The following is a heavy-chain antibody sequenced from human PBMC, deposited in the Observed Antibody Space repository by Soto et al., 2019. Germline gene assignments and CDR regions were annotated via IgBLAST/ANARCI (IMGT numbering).Heavy chain of an antibody. CDR1: GYTFTSYA. D-gene: IGHD1-1*01. CDR3: ARDGYNYGGYDAFDI. CDR2: INAGNGNT. J-gene: IGHJ3*02. Sequence: QVQLVQSGAEVKKPGASVKVSCKASGYTFTSYAMHWVRQAPGQRLEWMGWINAGNGNTKYSQKFQGRVTITRDTSASTAYRERSSLRSEDTAVYYCARDGYNYGGYDAFDIWGQGTMVTVSS. V-gene: IGHV1-3*01.